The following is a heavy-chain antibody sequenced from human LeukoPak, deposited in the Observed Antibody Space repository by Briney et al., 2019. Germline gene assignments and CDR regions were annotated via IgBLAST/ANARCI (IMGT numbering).Heavy chain of an antibody. D-gene: IGHD3-22*01. CDR2: INPNSGDT. Sequence: ASVKVSCKASGYTFTGYYMHWVRQAPGQGLEWMGWINPNSGDTNYAQKLQGRVTMTTDTSTSTAYMELRSLRSDDTAVYYCARASGYYDSSGYITDWFDPWGQGTLVTVSS. J-gene: IGHJ5*02. CDR1: GYTFTGYY. CDR3: ARASGYYDSSGYITDWFDP. V-gene: IGHV1-2*02.